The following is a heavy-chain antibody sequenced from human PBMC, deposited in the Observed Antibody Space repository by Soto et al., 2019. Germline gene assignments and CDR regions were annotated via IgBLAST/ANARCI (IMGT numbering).Heavy chain of an antibody. D-gene: IGHD3-22*01. CDR3: ARVIGDYDSSGYYL. V-gene: IGHV4-30-4*01. Sequence: SETLSLTCTVSGGSISSGDYYWSWIRQPPGKGLEWIGYIYYSGSTYYNPSLKSRVTISVDTSKNQFSLKLSSVTAADTAVYYCARVIGDYDSSGYYLWGQGTLVTVS. J-gene: IGHJ5*02. CDR2: IYYSGST. CDR1: GGSISSGDYY.